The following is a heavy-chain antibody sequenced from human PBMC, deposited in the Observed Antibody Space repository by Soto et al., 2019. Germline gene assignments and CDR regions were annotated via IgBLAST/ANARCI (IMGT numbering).Heavy chain of an antibody. V-gene: IGHV4-30-2*01. J-gene: IGHJ5*02. CDR3: ARVPDR. CDR2: IYHSGST. CDR1: GGSISSGGYS. Sequence: QLQLQDSGSGLVKPSQTLSLTCAVSGGSISSGGYSWSWIRQPPGKGLAWIGYIYHSGSTYYIPSLKSRLTISVARSKNQFSLKLSSVTAADTAVYYCARVPDRWGQGTLVTVS. D-gene: IGHD2-2*01.